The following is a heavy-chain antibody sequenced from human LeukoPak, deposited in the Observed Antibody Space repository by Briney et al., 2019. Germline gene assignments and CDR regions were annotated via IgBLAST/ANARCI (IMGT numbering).Heavy chain of an antibody. Sequence: GESLKISCKGSGFNFISYWIGWARQMPGRGLEWLGIIYPGDSDTRYSPSFQGQVTISADKSITTAFLQWSSLKASDTAMYFCARQAYANNLDAFDIWGQGTMVTVSS. D-gene: IGHD2-2*01. J-gene: IGHJ3*02. CDR2: IYPGDSDT. CDR1: GFNFISYW. CDR3: ARQAYANNLDAFDI. V-gene: IGHV5-51*01.